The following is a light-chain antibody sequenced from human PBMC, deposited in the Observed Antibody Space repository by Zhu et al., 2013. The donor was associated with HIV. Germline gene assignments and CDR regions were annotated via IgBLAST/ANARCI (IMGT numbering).Light chain of an antibody. J-gene: IGKJ2*01. CDR1: QSVSSN. V-gene: IGKV3-15*01. CDR2: AAS. CDR3: QQYNNWPRT. Sequence: EIVLTQSPDTLSVSLGERATLSCRASQSVSSNLAWYQQKPGQAPRLLIYAASTRATGIPARFSGSRSGTEFTLTISSLQSEDFAVYYCQQYNNWPRTFGQGTTLEIK.